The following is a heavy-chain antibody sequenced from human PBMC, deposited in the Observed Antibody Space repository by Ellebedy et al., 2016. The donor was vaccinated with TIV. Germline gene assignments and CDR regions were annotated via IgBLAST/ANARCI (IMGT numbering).Heavy chain of an antibody. V-gene: IGHV3-30*18. J-gene: IGHJ6*02. CDR2: ISYDGSAK. CDR3: AKAPRPGGSPPYYYGMDV. Sequence: GESLKISCAASGFTFSSYGIHWVRQAPGKGLEWMAIISYDGSAKYYADSVKGRFTISRDNSKNTLYLQINSLRTEDTAVYYCAKAPRPGGSPPYYYGMDVWGQGTTVTVSS. D-gene: IGHD1-26*01. CDR1: GFTFSSYG.